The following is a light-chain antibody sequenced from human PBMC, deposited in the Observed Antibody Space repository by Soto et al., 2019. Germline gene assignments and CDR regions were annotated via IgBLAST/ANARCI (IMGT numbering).Light chain of an antibody. V-gene: IGLV1-51*01. Sequence: QSVLTQPPSVSAATGQRVIISCSGSDSNVGNNYVSWYQQFPGAPPKLLIYDTSKRPSCISDRFSASKSGTSATLIISSLQTGDEAHYYCGTWDTALSAGKFGGGTKLTVL. CDR2: DTS. CDR3: GTWDTALSAGK. J-gene: IGLJ3*02. CDR1: DSNVGNNY.